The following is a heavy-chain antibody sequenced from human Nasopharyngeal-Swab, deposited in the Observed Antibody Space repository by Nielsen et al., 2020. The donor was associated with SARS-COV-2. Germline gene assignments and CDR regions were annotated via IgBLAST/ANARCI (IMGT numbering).Heavy chain of an antibody. CDR2: IVVGSGNT. CDR3: AAVENYGDYVALDP. J-gene: IGHJ5*02. CDR1: GVTFTSSA. V-gene: IGHV1-58*02. Sequence: SVKVSCKASGVTFTSSAMQWLRQARGQRLEWIGWIVVGSGNTNYAQKFQERVTITRDMSTSTAYMELSSLRSEETAVYYCAAVENYGDYVALDPWGQGTLVTVSS. D-gene: IGHD4-17*01.